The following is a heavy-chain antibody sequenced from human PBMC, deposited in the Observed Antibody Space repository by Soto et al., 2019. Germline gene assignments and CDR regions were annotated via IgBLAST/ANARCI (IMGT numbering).Heavy chain of an antibody. CDR3: ARVERGDIVPYYYGMDV. CDR1: GYTFTSYA. J-gene: IGHJ6*02. V-gene: IGHV1-3*01. CDR2: INVGNGNT. Sequence: ASVKVSCKASGYTFTSYAMHWVRQAPGQRLEWMGWINVGNGNTKYSQKFQGRVTVTRDTSASIVYMELSSLRSEDTAVYYCARVERGDIVPYYYGMDVWGQGTTVTVSS. D-gene: IGHD5-12*01.